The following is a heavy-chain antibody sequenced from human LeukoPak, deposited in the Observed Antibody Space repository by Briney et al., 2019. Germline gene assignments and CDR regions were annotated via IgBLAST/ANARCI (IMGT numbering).Heavy chain of an antibody. D-gene: IGHD2-21*02. V-gene: IGHV3-23*01. CDR3: ARSNIVVVTATQNYYFDY. J-gene: IGHJ4*02. CDR2: ISGSGGST. CDR1: GFTFSSYG. Sequence: PGGSLRLSCAASGFTFSSYGMSWVRQAPGKGLEWVSAISGSGGSTYYADSVKGRFTISRDNSKNTLYLQMNSLRAEDTAVYYCARSNIVVVTATQNYYFDYWGQGTLVTVSS.